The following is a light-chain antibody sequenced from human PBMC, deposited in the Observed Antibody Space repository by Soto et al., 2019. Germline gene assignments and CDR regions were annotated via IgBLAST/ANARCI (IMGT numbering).Light chain of an antibody. V-gene: IGKV1-39*01. J-gene: IGKJ1*01. CDR1: QSVSDY. CDR2: AAS. CDR3: QQYYSYPLA. Sequence: DVQMTQSPSSVSASVGDRVTLTCRASQSVSDYLNWYLQKPGKAPELLIYAASTLQSGVPSRFSGSGSGTDFSLTISSLRPEDFATYYCQQYYSYPLAFGQGTKVEIK.